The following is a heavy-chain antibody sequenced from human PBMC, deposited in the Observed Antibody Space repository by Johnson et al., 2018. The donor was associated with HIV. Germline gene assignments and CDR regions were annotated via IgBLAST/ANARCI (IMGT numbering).Heavy chain of an antibody. J-gene: IGHJ3*02. V-gene: IGHV3-23*04. CDR1: GFTFDDYG. D-gene: IGHD2-2*01. CDR2: ISGSGGST. CDR3: ARGKLPAALRRGDAFDI. Sequence: VQLVESGGGLVQPGGSLRLSCAASGFTFDDYGMSWVRQAPGKGLEWVSAISGSGGSTYYADSVKGRFTISRDNSKNTLYLQMNSLRAEDTAVYYCARGKLPAALRRGDAFDIWGQGTMVTVSS.